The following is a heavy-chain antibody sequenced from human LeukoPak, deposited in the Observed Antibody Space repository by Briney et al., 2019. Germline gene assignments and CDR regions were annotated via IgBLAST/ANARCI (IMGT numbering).Heavy chain of an antibody. CDR3: ARAGKYQLRLDY. CDR2: ISAYNGNT. D-gene: IGHD2-2*01. Sequence: ASVKVSCKASGYTFTSYGISWVRQAPGQGLEWMGWISAYNGNTNYAQKLQGRATMTTDTSTSTAYMEPRSLRSDDTAVYYCARAGKYQLRLDYWGQGTLVTVSS. CDR1: GYTFTSYG. V-gene: IGHV1-18*01. J-gene: IGHJ4*02.